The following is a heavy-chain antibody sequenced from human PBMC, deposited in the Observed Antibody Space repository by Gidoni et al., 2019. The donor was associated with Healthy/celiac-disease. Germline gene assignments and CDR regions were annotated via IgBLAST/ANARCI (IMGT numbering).Heavy chain of an antibody. V-gene: IGHV3-9*01. D-gene: IGHD3-3*01. CDR1: GFTFDDYA. Sequence: EVQLVESGGGLVQPGRSLRLSCAASGFTFDDYAMHWVRQAPGKGLEWVSGISWNSGSIGYADSVKGRFTISRDNAKNSLYLQMNSLRAEDTALYYCAKSPGRFLEWLLYRYGMDVWGQGTTVTVSS. CDR3: AKSPGRFLEWLLYRYGMDV. J-gene: IGHJ6*02. CDR2: ISWNSGSI.